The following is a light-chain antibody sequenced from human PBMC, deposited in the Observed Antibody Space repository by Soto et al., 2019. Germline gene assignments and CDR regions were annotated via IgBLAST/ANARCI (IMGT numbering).Light chain of an antibody. CDR1: QSVSSSY. V-gene: IGKV3-20*01. CDR2: GAS. Sequence: ENVLTQSPGTLSLSPGERATLSCRASQSVSSSYLAWYQQKPGQAPRLLMYGASSRATGIADRFSGSGSGTDFTLTISRLEHDDFAVYYCQQYASSPYTFGQGTNLEIK. CDR3: QQYASSPYT. J-gene: IGKJ2*01.